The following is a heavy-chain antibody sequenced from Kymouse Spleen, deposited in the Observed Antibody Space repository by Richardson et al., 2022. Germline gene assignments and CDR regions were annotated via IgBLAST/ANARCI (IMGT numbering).Heavy chain of an antibody. V-gene: IGHV3-33*01. D-gene: IGHD1-20*01. CDR2: IWYDGSNK. J-gene: IGHJ3*02. CDR3: ARAITGTDAFDI. Sequence: QVQLVESGGGVVQPGRSLRLSCAASGFTFSSYGMHWVRQAPGKGLEWVAVIWYDGSNKYYADSVKGRFTISRDNSKNTLYLQMNSLRAEDTAVYYCARAITGTDAFDIWGQGTMVTVSS. CDR1: GFTFSSYG.